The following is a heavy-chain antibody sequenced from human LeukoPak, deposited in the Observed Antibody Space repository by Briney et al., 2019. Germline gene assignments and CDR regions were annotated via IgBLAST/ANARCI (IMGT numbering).Heavy chain of an antibody. D-gene: IGHD3-3*01. J-gene: IGHJ6*03. CDR2: IYYSGST. CDR3: ARGPVGPGAYFAIFGVDTYYYYMDV. V-gene: IGHV4-39*07. CDR1: GGSISSSSYY. Sequence: SETLSLTCTVSGGSISSSSYYWGWIRQPPGKGLEWIGSIYYSGSTYYNPSLKSRVTISVDTSKNQFSLKLSSVTAVDTAVYYCARGPVGPGAYFAIFGVDTYYYYMDVWGKGTTVTVSS.